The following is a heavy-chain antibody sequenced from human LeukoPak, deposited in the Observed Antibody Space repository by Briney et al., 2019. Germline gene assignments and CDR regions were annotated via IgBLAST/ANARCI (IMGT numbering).Heavy chain of an antibody. CDR1: HFTFFSSW. V-gene: IGHV3-7*01. CDR2: IKPDGSEK. D-gene: IGHD2-15*01. CDR3: AREFNSLLTDSDCSGGQCLFLS. Sequence: GGSLRLSCAASHFTFFSSWMSWVRQAPGKGLEWVANIKPDGSEKYYVDSVTGRFTISRDNAKNSLYLQMNNLRAEDTAMYYCAREFNSLLTDSDCSGGQCLFLSWGQGILVTVSS. J-gene: IGHJ4*02.